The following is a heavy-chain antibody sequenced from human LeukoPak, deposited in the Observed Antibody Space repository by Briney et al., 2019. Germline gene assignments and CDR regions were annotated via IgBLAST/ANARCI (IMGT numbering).Heavy chain of an antibody. CDR1: GGSFSDYY. CDR3: ARQRGIAARTFDY. Sequence: SETLSLTCAVYGGSFSDYYWSWIRQPPGKGLEWIGSIYYSGSTYYNPSLKSRVTISVDTSKNQFSLKLSSVTAADTAVYYCARQRGIAARTFDYWGQGTLVTVSS. D-gene: IGHD6-6*01. J-gene: IGHJ4*02. CDR2: IYYSGST. V-gene: IGHV4-34*01.